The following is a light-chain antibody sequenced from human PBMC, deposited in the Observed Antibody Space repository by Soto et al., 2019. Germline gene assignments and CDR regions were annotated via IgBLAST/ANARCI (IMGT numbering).Light chain of an antibody. CDR2: AAS. V-gene: IGKV1-33*01. CDR3: QQYDILPWT. J-gene: IGKJ1*01. CDR1: QDITNF. Sequence: DIQMTQSPYSLSASVGDRVTITCQASQDITNFLNWYQQKPGKAPKLLIYAASNLERGVPSRFSGSGSGTDFTFTISSLQPEDIATYYCQQYDILPWTFDQGTKVEIK.